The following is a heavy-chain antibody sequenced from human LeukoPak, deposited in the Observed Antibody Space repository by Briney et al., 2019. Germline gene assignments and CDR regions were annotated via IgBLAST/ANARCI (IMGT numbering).Heavy chain of an antibody. V-gene: IGHV3-74*01. Sequence: PGGSLRLSCAASGFTFSTYWMHWVRQVPGKGLVWVSRINSDESRTNYADSVKGRFTISRDNAKNSPYLQMNSLRAEDTAVYYCAELGITMIGGVWGKGTTVTISS. CDR2: INSDESRT. D-gene: IGHD3-10*02. CDR3: AELGITMIGGV. CDR1: GFTFSTYW. J-gene: IGHJ6*04.